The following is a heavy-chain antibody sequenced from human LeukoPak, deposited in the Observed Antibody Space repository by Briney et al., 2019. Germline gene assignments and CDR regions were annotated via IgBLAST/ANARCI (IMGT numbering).Heavy chain of an antibody. CDR3: ARLFGDYCQVDY. CDR2: IYSGGST. D-gene: IGHD4-17*01. V-gene: IGHV3-66*04. CDR1: GFTVSSNY. J-gene: IGHJ4*01. Sequence: GGSLRLSCAASGFTVSSNYMSWVRQAPGEGQEWVSVIYSGGSTYYADSVKGRFTISRDNSKNTLYLEMNSLRAEDTAVYYCARLFGDYCQVDYWGQGTLVTVSS.